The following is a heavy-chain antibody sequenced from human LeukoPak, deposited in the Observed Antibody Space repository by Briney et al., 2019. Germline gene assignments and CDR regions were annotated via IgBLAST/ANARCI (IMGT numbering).Heavy chain of an antibody. D-gene: IGHD3-22*01. J-gene: IGHJ4*02. V-gene: IGHV3-48*01. Sequence: GGSLRLSCAASGFTFSRYSMNWVRQAPGKGLEWGSYISGSSSTTYYAESVKGRFNISRDNAKNSLYLQMNSLRAEDTAVYYCARGGYYYDSSGGDYWGQGTLVTVSS. CDR2: ISGSSSTT. CDR3: ARGGYYYDSSGGDY. CDR1: GFTFSRYS.